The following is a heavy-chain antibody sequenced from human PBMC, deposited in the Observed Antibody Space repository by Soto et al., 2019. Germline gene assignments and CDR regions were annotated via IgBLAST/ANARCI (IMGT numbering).Heavy chain of an antibody. J-gene: IGHJ6*02. CDR3: ATREGWEYGAPPDYYGMDV. V-gene: IGHV1-18*01. Sequence: QVQLVQSGAEVKKPGASVKVSCKASGYTFTSYGISWVRQAPGQGLEWMGWISAYNGNTNYAQKLQGRVTMTTDTXRSXAXTELRSLRSDDTAVYYCATREGWEYGAPPDYYGMDVWGQGTTVTVSS. CDR1: GYTFTSYG. CDR2: ISAYNGNT. D-gene: IGHD4-17*01.